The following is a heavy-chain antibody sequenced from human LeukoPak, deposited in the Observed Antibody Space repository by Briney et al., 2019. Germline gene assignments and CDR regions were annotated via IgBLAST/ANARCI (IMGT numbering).Heavy chain of an antibody. CDR2: ISGSGGST. CDR1: GFTFSSYA. J-gene: IGHJ6*03. D-gene: IGHD3-3*01. V-gene: IGHV3-23*01. Sequence: SGGSLRLSCAASGFTFSSYAMSWVRQAPGKGLEWVSAISGSGGSTYYADSVKGRFTISRDNSKNTLYLLMNSLRAEDTAVYYCAKDPSPAYYDFWSGYYIGYYMDVWGKGTTVTVSS. CDR3: AKDPSPAYYDFWSGYYIGYYMDV.